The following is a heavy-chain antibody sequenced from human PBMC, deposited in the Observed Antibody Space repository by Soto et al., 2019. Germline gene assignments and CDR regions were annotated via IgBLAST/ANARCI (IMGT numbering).Heavy chain of an antibody. CDR1: GGTFSSYA. D-gene: IGHD3-10*01. CDR3: AREWFGERRFDY. Sequence: QVQLVQSGAEVKKPGSSVKVYCKASGGTFSSYAISWVRQAPGQGLEWMGGIIPIFGTANYAQKFQGRVTITADESTSTAYMELSSLRSEATAVYYCAREWFGERRFDYWGQGTLVTVSS. J-gene: IGHJ4*02. V-gene: IGHV1-69*01. CDR2: IIPIFGTA.